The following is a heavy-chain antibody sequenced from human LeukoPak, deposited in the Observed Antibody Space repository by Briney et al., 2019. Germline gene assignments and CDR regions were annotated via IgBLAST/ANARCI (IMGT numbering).Heavy chain of an antibody. CDR2: ISSSSSYI. Sequence: GSLRLSCAASGFTFSSYSMNWVRQAPGKGLEWVSSISSSSSYIYYADSVKGRFTISRDNAKNSLYLQMSSLRAEDTAVYYCARDLAGTRVSYPWGQGTLVTVSS. CDR1: GFTFSSYS. CDR3: ARDLAGTRVSYP. V-gene: IGHV3-21*01. D-gene: IGHD1-1*01. J-gene: IGHJ5*02.